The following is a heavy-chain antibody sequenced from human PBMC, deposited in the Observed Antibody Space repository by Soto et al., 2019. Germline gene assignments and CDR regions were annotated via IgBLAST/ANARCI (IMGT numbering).Heavy chain of an antibody. V-gene: IGHV1-69*13. D-gene: IGHD2-21*02. CDR2: IIPIFGTA. Sequence: ASVKVSCKASGGTFSSYAISWVRQAPGQGLEWMGGIIPIFGTANYAQKFQGRVMITADESTSTAYMELSSLRSEDTAVYYCARARGAYCGGDGFPFDACDIWGQGTMGTVS. J-gene: IGHJ3*02. CDR1: GGTFSSYA. CDR3: ARARGAYCGGDGFPFDACDI.